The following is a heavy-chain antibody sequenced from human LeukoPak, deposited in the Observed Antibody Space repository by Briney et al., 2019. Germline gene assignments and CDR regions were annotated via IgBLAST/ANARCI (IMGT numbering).Heavy chain of an antibody. CDR3: ARRPHAGKYLLLYSEYFQH. D-gene: IGHD2-2*02. J-gene: IGHJ1*01. Sequence: NHGESLKISCKGSGYSLTSYWIGWVRQMPGKGLEWMGIIYPGDSDTRYSPSFQGQVTISADKSISTAYLQWSSLKASDTAMYYCARRPHAGKYLLLYSEYFQHWGQGTLVTVSS. CDR2: IYPGDSDT. V-gene: IGHV5-51*01. CDR1: GYSLTSYW.